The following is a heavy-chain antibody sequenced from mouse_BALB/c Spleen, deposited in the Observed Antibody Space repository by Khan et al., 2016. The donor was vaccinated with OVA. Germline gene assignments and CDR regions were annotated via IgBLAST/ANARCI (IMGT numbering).Heavy chain of an antibody. V-gene: IGHV3-2*02. D-gene: IGHD1-1*01. CDR2: ISYSGRT. Sequence: EVQLQESGPGLVKPSQSLSLTCTVTGYSITSDYAWNWIRQFPGNKLEWMGSISYSGRTSYNPSLKSRISITRDTSKNQFFLQLNSVTTEDTATYYCARSVTITTVVATDFDYWGQGTTLTVSS. CDR1: GYSITSDYA. J-gene: IGHJ2*01. CDR3: ARSVTITTVVATDFDY.